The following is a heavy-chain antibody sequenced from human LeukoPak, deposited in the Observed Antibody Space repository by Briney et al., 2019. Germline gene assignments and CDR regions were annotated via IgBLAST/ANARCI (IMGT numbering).Heavy chain of an antibody. CDR1: GGSFSGYY. Sequence: SETLSLTCAVYGGSFSGYYWSWIRQPPGKGLEWIGEINHSGSTNYNPSLKSRVTISVDTSKNQFSLKLSSVTAADTAVYYCARHFRSPILTIYDILTGPNYNWFDPRGQGTLDTVSS. J-gene: IGHJ5*02. D-gene: IGHD3-9*01. V-gene: IGHV4-34*01. CDR3: ARHFRSPILTIYDILTGPNYNWFDP. CDR2: INHSGST.